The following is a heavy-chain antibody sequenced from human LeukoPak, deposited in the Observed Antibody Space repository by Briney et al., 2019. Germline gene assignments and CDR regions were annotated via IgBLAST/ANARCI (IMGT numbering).Heavy chain of an antibody. D-gene: IGHD2-8*02. CDR3: ARDFSVRWDSGTVLDY. CDR1: GFTFGSYG. Sequence: GGSLRLSCAASGFTFGSYGMSWVRQAPGKGLEWVSGINWNGGSTGYADSVKGRFTISRDNAKNSLYLQMNSLRAEDTALYYCARDFSVRWDSGTVLDYWGQGTLVTVSS. V-gene: IGHV3-20*04. CDR2: INWNGGST. J-gene: IGHJ4*02.